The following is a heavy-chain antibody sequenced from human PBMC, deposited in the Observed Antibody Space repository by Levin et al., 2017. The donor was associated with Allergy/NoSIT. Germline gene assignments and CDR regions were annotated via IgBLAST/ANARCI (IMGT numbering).Heavy chain of an antibody. Sequence: LAASVKVSCKASGYTFTGYYMHWVRQAPGQGLEWMGWINPNSGGTNYAQKFQGRVTMTRDTSISTAYMELSRLRSDDTAVYYCASQGYYYDSSGYLGQANWFDPWGQGTLVTVSS. D-gene: IGHD3-22*01. CDR2: INPNSGGT. CDR3: ASQGYYYDSSGYLGQANWFDP. J-gene: IGHJ5*02. V-gene: IGHV1-2*03. CDR1: GYTFTGYY.